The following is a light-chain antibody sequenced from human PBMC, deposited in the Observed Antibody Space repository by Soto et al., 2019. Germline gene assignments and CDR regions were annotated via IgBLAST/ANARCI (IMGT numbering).Light chain of an antibody. CDR3: QQSYIDPWT. V-gene: IGKV1-39*01. J-gene: IGKJ1*01. CDR1: QSVSTY. Sequence: DIQMTQSPSSLSASVGDRVTISCRASQSVSTYLNWYQQKPGKAPNLLIYAASSLQSGVPSRHSGSGCGTDFALTNSSLQPQDFPTYYCQQSYIDPWTFGRGTRVQI. CDR2: AAS.